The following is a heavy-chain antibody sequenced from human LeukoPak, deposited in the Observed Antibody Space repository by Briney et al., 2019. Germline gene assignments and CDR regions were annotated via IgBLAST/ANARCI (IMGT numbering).Heavy chain of an antibody. D-gene: IGHD1-1*01. CDR3: ARLERRQEAFDI. CDR2: IYYSGST. Sequence: PSETLSLTCTVSGGSISSYYWSWFRQPPGKRLEWIGYIYYSGSTNYNPSLKSRVTISVDTSNNQFSLKLSSVTAADTAVYYCARLERRQEAFDIWGQGTMVTVSS. J-gene: IGHJ3*02. V-gene: IGHV4-59*08. CDR1: GGSISSYY.